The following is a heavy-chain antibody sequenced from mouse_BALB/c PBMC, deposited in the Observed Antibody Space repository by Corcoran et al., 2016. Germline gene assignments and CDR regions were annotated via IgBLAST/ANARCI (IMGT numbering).Heavy chain of an antibody. CDR1: GYTFTEYY. D-gene: IGHD2-1*01. CDR3: ARSDYGNGGVAY. Sequence: QVQLQQSGAELARPGASVKLSCKASGYTFTEYYKQWVKQRTGQGLEWIGEIYPGSGNNYYNEKFKGKATLTADKSSSTAYMQISSLTSEYSAVYFCARSDYGNGGVAYCGQGTLVTVSA. CDR2: IYPGSGNN. V-gene: IGHV1-77*01. J-gene: IGHJ3*01.